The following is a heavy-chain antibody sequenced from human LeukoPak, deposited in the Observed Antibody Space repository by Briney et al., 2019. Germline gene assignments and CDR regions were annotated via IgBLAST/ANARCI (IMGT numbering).Heavy chain of an antibody. CDR1: GFTFSSYS. Sequence: GSLRLSCAASGFTFSSYSMNWIRQPPGKGLEWIGEINHSGSTNYNPSLKSRVTISVDTSKNQFSLKLSSVTAADTAVYYCARGVGATKFDYWGQGTLVTVSS. D-gene: IGHD1-26*01. CDR2: INHSGST. J-gene: IGHJ4*02. V-gene: IGHV4-34*01. CDR3: ARGVGATKFDY.